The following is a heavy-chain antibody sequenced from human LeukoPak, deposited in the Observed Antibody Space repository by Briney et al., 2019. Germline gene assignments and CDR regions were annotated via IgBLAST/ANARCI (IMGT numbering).Heavy chain of an antibody. V-gene: IGHV3-30*03. Sequence: GGSLRLSCAASGFTFSSYGMHWVRQAPGKGLEWVAVISYDGSNKYYADSVKGRFTISRDNSKNTLYLQMNSLRAEDTAVYYCARDLFKLSSDSSGYLIDYWGQGTLVTVSS. CDR1: GFTFSSYG. D-gene: IGHD3-22*01. CDR2: ISYDGSNK. J-gene: IGHJ4*02. CDR3: ARDLFKLSSDSSGYLIDY.